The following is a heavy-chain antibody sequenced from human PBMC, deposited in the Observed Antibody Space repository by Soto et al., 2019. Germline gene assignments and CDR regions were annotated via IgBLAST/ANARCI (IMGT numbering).Heavy chain of an antibody. J-gene: IGHJ4*02. D-gene: IGHD1-26*01. V-gene: IGHV3-74*01. Sequence: SLRLSCSASGFTFSIYWMHWVRQAPGKGPAWVSRINGDGSTTDYADSVKGRFTISRDNAKKTLYLQMNGLRVEDTAVYYCARESGGSYERFDYWGLGTLVTVSS. CDR3: ARESGGSYERFDY. CDR2: INGDGSTT. CDR1: GFTFSIYW.